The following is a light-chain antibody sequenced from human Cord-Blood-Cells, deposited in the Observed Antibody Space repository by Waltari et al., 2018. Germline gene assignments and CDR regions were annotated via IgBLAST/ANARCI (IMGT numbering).Light chain of an antibody. J-gene: IGLJ2*01. V-gene: IGLV2-14*01. CDR1: STDVGGYNY. Sequence: QSALTQPASVSGSPGPPITISCTGPSTDVGGYNYVSWYQQHPGKAPKLMIYVVSNRPSGVSNRFSGAKSGNTASLTISGLQAEDEADYYCSSYTSSSTVVFGGGTKLTVL. CDR2: VVS. CDR3: SSYTSSSTVV.